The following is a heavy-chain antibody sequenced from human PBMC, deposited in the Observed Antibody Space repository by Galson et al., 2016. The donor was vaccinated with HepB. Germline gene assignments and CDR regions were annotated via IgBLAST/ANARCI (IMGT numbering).Heavy chain of an antibody. J-gene: IGHJ1*01. CDR3: ARGPSGTSNPAEYFHH. CDR2: INQNGDER. V-gene: IGHV3-7*01. D-gene: IGHD1-26*01. CDR1: GFTFSSYW. Sequence: SLRLSCADSGFTFSSYWMTWVRQTPGKGLEWVSNINQNGDERVYVDSVKGRFTISRDNSKNTVYLQMNSLRAEDTAVYYCARGPSGTSNPAEYFHHWGQGALVTASS.